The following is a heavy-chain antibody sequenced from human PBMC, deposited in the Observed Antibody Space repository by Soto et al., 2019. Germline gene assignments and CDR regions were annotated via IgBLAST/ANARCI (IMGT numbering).Heavy chain of an antibody. CDR2: IHYNGNT. V-gene: IGHV4-59*01. CDR1: GDSLSAYS. Sequence: PSETLSLTCTVSGDSLSAYSWSWVRQPPGKGLEWIGNIHYNGNTKYNPSLKSRVTMSVDTSKNQFSLRLISVTAADTAIYFCAREGNLGRWLQPLDFWGQGTLVTVSS. J-gene: IGHJ4*02. CDR3: AREGNLGRWLQPLDF. D-gene: IGHD5-12*01.